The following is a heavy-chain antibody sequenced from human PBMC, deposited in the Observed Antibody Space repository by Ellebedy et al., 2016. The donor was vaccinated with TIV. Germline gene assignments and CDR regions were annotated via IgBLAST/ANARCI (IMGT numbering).Heavy chain of an antibody. CDR2: IKQDGVEK. CDR3: ARGIGNREFDY. D-gene: IGHD2-15*01. V-gene: IGHV3-7*03. J-gene: IGHJ4*02. Sequence: GGSLRLSXAASGFTFSSYWMSWVRQAPGKGLEWVASIKQDGVEKYYMDSVKGRFTISRDNAKNSLYLQMDSLRAEDTAVYFCARGIGNREFDYWGLGTLVTVSS. CDR1: GFTFSSYW.